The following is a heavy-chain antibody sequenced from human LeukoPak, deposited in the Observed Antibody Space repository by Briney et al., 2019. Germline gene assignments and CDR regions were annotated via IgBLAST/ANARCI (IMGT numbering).Heavy chain of an antibody. CDR3: TRGEEYYYDSSGPPNMDY. J-gene: IGHJ4*02. D-gene: IGHD3-22*01. V-gene: IGHV3-73*01. CDR1: GFTFSGSA. CDR2: IRSKANSYAT. Sequence: GGSLRLSCAASGFTFSGSAMHWVRQASGKGLEWVGRIRSKANSYATAYAASVKGRFTIYRDDSKNTAYLQMNSLKTEDTAVYYCTRGEEYYYDSSGPPNMDYWGQGTLVTVSS.